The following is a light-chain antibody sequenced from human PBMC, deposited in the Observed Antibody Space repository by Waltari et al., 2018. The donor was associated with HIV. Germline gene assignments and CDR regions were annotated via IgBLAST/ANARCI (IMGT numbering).Light chain of an antibody. Sequence: SYVWTQPPSLSVAPGQTAKISCGGDNIGIKSVHWYQHKPGQAPLLFVYDAPDRPSGIPARFSGSRSGHTATLPISRVEAGDEADSSCQVWDRGIDHPWVFGGVTKVTVL. V-gene: IGLV3-21*02. J-gene: IGLJ3*02. CDR1: NIGIKS. CDR3: QVWDRGIDHPWV. CDR2: DAP.